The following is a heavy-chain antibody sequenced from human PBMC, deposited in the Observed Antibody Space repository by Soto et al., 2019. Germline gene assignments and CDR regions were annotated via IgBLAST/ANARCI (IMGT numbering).Heavy chain of an antibody. CDR1: GGSISSGGYH. CDR3: ARGVLH. V-gene: IGHV4-31*03. Sequence: QVQLQESGPGLVQPSQTLSLTCTVSGGSISSGGYHWSWIRQHPGTGLEWIGHISYSGSTYYNTFLKSRVTISVATSMNQFSLIVTSVTAADTAVYYCARGVLHWGQGTLVTVSS. J-gene: IGHJ4*01. CDR2: ISYSGST.